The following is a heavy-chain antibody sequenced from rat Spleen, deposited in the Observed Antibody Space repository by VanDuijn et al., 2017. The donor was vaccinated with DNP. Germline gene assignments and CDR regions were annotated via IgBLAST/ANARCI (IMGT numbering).Heavy chain of an antibody. D-gene: IGHD1-7*01. CDR2: MWTGGST. Sequence: QVQLKESGPGLVQPSQTLSLTCTVSGFSLTSYNVHWVRQPAGKGLEWMGIMWTGGSTDHNSALKSRLTSSRDTSKSQVFLKVNSLQTEDIATYYCARAARTTGNYAMDAWGQGTSVTVSS. V-gene: IGHV2-30*01. CDR1: GFSLTSYN. J-gene: IGHJ4*01. CDR3: ARAARTTGNYAMDA.